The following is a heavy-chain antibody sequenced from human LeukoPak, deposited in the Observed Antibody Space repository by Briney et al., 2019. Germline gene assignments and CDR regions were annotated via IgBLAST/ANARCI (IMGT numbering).Heavy chain of an antibody. D-gene: IGHD5-18*01. CDR3: ARGYSLDY. CDR1: GGSISHYY. V-gene: IGHV4-59*08. CDR2: IYYSGST. Sequence: PSETLSLTCSVSGGSISHYYWSWIRQPPGKGLEWIGCIYYSGSTYYTPSLRGRVTISVDTSKNQFSLNLSSVTAADTAVYYCARGYSLDYWGQGTLVTVSS. J-gene: IGHJ4*02.